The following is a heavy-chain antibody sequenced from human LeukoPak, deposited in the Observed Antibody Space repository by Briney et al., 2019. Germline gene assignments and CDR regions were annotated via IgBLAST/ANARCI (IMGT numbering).Heavy chain of an antibody. J-gene: IGHJ3*02. CDR2: INSDESNT. CDR1: GFTFSNYL. CDR3: GRGGNGIDI. V-gene: IGHV3-74*01. Sequence: GGSLRLSCAASGFTFSNYLMHWVRQAPGKGLVWVSRINSDESNTNSYADSVKGRFTISRDNAKNTLYLQMKSLRAEDTAVYFCGRGGNGIDIWGQGTTVIVSS. D-gene: IGHD2-8*01.